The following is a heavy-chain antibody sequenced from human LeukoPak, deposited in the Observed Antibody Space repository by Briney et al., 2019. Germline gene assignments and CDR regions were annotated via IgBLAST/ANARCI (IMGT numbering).Heavy chain of an antibody. CDR2: ISSSGSTI. CDR3: ARDDYGDYYYYYMDV. J-gene: IGHJ6*03. V-gene: IGHV3-11*04. Sequence: GGSLRLSCAASGFTFSDYYMSWIRQAPGKGLEWVSYISSSGSTIYYADSVKGRFTISRDNAKNSPYLQMNSLRAEDTAVYYCARDDYGDYYYYYMDVWGKGTTVTVSS. CDR1: GFTFSDYY. D-gene: IGHD4-17*01.